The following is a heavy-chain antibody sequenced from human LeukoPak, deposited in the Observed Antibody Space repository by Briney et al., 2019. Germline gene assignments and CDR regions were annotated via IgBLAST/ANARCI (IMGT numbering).Heavy chain of an antibody. V-gene: IGHV4-4*02. CDR1: GGSISSSNW. D-gene: IGHD3-9*01. J-gene: IGHJ3*02. CDR3: ARDLYDILTGYYLLRGAFDI. CDR2: IYHSGST. Sequence: SRTLSLTCAVSGGSISSSNWWSWVRQPPGKGLEWIGEIYHSGSTNYNPSLKSRVTISVDKSKNQFSLKLSSVTAADTAVYYCARDLYDILTGYYLLRGAFDIWGQGTMVTVSS.